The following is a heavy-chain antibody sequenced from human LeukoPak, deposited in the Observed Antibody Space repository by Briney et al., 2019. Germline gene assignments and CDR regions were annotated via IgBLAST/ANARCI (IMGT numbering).Heavy chain of an antibody. J-gene: IGHJ4*02. V-gene: IGHV4-39*07. D-gene: IGHD5-18*01. CDR2: IYYSGST. CDR3: AREGYSHWHEYYFDF. CDR1: GGSISSSSYY. Sequence: QASETLSLTCTVSGGSISSSSYYWGWIRQPPGKGLEWIGSIYYSGSTYYNPSLKSRVTISVDTSKKQFSLNLSSVTAADTAVYYCAREGYSHWHEYYFDFWGQGTLVTVSS.